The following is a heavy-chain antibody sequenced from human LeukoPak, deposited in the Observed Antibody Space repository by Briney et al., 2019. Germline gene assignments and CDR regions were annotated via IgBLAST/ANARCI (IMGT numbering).Heavy chain of an antibody. Sequence: GGSLRLSCAASGFTFSSYSMNWVRQARGKGLEWVSSISSSGSYIYYADSVKGRFTISRDTAKNSLYLQMNSLRAEDTAVYYCARSLYCSSTSCYEWASAFDIWGQGTMVTVSS. CDR2: ISSSGSYI. V-gene: IGHV3-21*01. D-gene: IGHD2-2*01. CDR1: GFTFSSYS. J-gene: IGHJ3*02. CDR3: ARSLYCSSTSCYEWASAFDI.